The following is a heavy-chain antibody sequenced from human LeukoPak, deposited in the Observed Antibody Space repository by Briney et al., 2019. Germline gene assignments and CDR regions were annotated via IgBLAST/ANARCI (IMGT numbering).Heavy chain of an antibody. D-gene: IGHD3-22*01. V-gene: IGHV3-64*04. Sequence: GGSLRLSCSASGFTFSSYAMHWVRQAPGKGLEYVSAISSNGGSTYYADSVKGRFTISRDNSKNTLYLQMNSLRAEDTAVYYCAKDYDSSGYYWSNYFDYRGQGTLVTVSS. CDR3: AKDYDSSGYYWSNYFDY. J-gene: IGHJ4*02. CDR1: GFTFSSYA. CDR2: ISSNGGST.